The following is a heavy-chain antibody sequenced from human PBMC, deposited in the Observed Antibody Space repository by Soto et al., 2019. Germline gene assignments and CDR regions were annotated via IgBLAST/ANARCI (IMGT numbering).Heavy chain of an antibody. J-gene: IGHJ4*02. CDR1: GFTFSSYG. V-gene: IGHV3-33*01. CDR2: IWYDGSNK. D-gene: IGHD6-19*01. CDR3: ARASHVGSGWHLTADY. Sequence: QVQLVESGGGVVQPWRSLRLSCAASGFTFSSYGMHWVRQAPGKGLVWVAVIWYDGSNKYYAESVKGRFTISRDNSKYTLYLQMNSLRAEDTAVYYCARASHVGSGWHLTADYWGQGTLVTVSS.